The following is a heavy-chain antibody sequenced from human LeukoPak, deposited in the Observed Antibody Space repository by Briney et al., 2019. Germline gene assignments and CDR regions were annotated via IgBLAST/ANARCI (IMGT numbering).Heavy chain of an antibody. Sequence: PGGSLRLSCAASGFSFSTYWMTWVRQAPGKGLEWVAHIKYDGSEKIYVDSVRGRFTISRDNAKNSLYLHMNSLRAEDTAVYYCARPLDYWGQGTLVTVSS. CDR3: ARPLDY. J-gene: IGHJ4*02. V-gene: IGHV3-7*01. CDR2: IKYDGSEK. CDR1: GFSFSTYW.